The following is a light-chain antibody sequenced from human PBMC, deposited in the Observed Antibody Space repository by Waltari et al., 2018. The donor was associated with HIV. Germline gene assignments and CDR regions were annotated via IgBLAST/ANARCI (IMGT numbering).Light chain of an antibody. CDR2: DTS. CDR3: QQYDTFPGT. J-gene: IGKJ1*01. Sequence: VIWVTQSRSLVSASIRVRVTINCRLSQDIGNDVAWYRQTPGKAPELLIYDTSTLQSAVPSRFSGSGSGTDFTLTISCLQSEDFATYYCQQYDTFPGTFGQGIRVEIK. CDR1: QDIGND. V-gene: IGKV1D-8*01.